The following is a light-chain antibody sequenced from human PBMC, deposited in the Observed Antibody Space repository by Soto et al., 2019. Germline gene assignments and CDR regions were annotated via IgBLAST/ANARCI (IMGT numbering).Light chain of an antibody. CDR3: QQHNAWPLT. Sequence: EIVLTQSPATLSVSPGERATLTCRASQTVGTSLAWYQQKPGQAPRLLIYVASTRATGVPSRFSGSGSGTEFALTISSLQSEDFAVSYCQQHNAWPLTFGGGTKVEIK. CDR2: VAS. CDR1: QTVGTS. V-gene: IGKV3-15*01. J-gene: IGKJ4*01.